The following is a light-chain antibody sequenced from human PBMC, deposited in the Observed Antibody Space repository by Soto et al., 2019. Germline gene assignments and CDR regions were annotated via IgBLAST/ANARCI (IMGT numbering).Light chain of an antibody. CDR2: GAS. J-gene: IGKJ1*01. CDR1: QSVSSNS. Sequence: EIVLTQSPGTLSLSPGERATLSCRASQSVSSNSLAWYQQKRGQAPRLLIHGASSRATGIPDRFSGGGSGTDFTLTISRLEPEDFAVYYCQQYGGSPRTFGQGTKVDIK. V-gene: IGKV3-20*01. CDR3: QQYGGSPRT.